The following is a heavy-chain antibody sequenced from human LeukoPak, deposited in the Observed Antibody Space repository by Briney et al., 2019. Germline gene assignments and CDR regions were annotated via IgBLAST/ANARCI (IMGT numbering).Heavy chain of an antibody. CDR3: ARASSSWYLNYYYYYYMDV. CDR1: GFTFSSYG. J-gene: IGHJ6*03. CDR2: IRYDGSNK. Sequence: GGSLRLSCAASGFTFSSYGMHWVRQAPGKGLEWVAFIRYDGSNKYYADSVKGRFTISRDNSKNTLYLQMNSLRAEDTAVYYCARASSSWYLNYYYYYYMDVWGKGTTATVSS. V-gene: IGHV3-30*02. D-gene: IGHD6-13*01.